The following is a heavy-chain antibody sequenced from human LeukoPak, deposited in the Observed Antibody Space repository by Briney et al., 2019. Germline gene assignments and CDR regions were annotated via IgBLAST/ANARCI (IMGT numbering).Heavy chain of an antibody. CDR2: ISGDGGST. J-gene: IGHJ4*02. D-gene: IGHD6-19*01. Sequence: QPGGSLRLSCAAPGFIFDNYAIHWARQAPGKGLEWVSLISGDGGSTFYADSVRGRFTISRDNTRKSLSLQMSSLRSEDTALYYCARESETSGWYDYWGQGTLVTVSS. V-gene: IGHV3-43*02. CDR1: GFIFDNYA. CDR3: ARESETSGWYDY.